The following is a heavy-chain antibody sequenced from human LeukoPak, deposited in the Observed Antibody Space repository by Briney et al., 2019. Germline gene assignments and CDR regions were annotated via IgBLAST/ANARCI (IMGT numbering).Heavy chain of an antibody. CDR2: ISGSGGST. CDR1: GFTFSDYY. Sequence: GGSLRLSCAASGFTFSDYYMSWIRQAPGKGLECVSAISGSGGSTYYADSVKGRFTISRDNSKNTLYLLMNSLRAEDTAVYYCAKGVRWELPFDYWGQGTLVTVSS. V-gene: IGHV3-23*01. CDR3: AKGVRWELPFDY. D-gene: IGHD1-26*01. J-gene: IGHJ4*02.